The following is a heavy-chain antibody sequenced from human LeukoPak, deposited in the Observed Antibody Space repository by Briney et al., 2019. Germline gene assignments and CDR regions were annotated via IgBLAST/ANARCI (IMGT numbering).Heavy chain of an antibody. CDR3: ARDRGMSGYEHFDY. D-gene: IGHD5-12*01. J-gene: IGHJ4*02. CDR2: ASYSGTT. CDR1: GASITSSY. Sequence: SETLSLTCTGSGASITSSYWSWVRQPPGKGLEWIGYASYSGTTNYTPSLNSRVTISVDTSKNQFSLKLTSVTAADTAVYYCARDRGMSGYEHFDYWGQGTLVTVSS. V-gene: IGHV4-59*01.